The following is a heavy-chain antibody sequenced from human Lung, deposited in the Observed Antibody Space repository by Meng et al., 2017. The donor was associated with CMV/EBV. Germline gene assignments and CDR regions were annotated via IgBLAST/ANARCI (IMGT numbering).Heavy chain of an antibody. CDR1: GFTFTSSA. CDR2: IGVGSGDT. J-gene: IGHJ6*02. V-gene: IGHV1-58*01. Sequence: SVXVSXKDSGFTFTSSAVQWVRQARGPRLEWIGWIGVGSGDTNYAQKFQERVTITSDMSTSTAYMELSSLRSEDPTVYYCVAVAWRWQWLAYYYCKDFWXQGTXVTV. D-gene: IGHD6-19*01. CDR3: VAVAWRWQWLAYYYCKDF.